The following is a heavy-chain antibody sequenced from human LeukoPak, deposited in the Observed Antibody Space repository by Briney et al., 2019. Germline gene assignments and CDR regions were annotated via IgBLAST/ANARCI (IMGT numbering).Heavy chain of an antibody. CDR2: IYPGDSDT. CDR3: ARRIAAAGTSGYYFDY. J-gene: IGHJ4*02. Sequence: GESLKISCKGSGYGFTSYWIGWVRQMPGKGLEWMGIIYPGDSDTRYSPSFQGQVTISADKSISTAYLQWSSLKASDTAMYYCARRIAAAGTSGYYFDYWGQGTLVTVSS. D-gene: IGHD6-13*01. V-gene: IGHV5-51*01. CDR1: GYGFTSYW.